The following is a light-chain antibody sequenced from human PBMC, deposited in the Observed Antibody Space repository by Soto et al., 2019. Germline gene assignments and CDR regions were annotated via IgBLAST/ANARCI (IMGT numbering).Light chain of an antibody. CDR1: QGISNY. V-gene: IGKV1-27*01. CDR3: QHYHSPPFT. J-gene: IGKJ3*01. CDR2: AAS. Sequence: DIQMTQSPSSLSAFVGDSVTFTCRASQGISNYLAWYHQKPGKVPKLLVYAASTLHSQVPSRISGSGSGTEFTLTIRCLQPEDVGTYYCQHYHSPPFTFRPGTKLEIK.